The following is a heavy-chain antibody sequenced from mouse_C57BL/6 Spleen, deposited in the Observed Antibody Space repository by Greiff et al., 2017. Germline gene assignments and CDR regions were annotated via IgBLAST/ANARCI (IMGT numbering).Heavy chain of an antibody. D-gene: IGHD2-2*01. J-gene: IGHJ2*01. CDR2: INPGSGGT. V-gene: IGHV1-54*01. Sequence: VKLQESGAELVRPGTSVKVSCKASGYAFTNYLIEWVKQRPGQGLEWIGVINPGSGGTNYNEKFKGKATLTADKSSSTAYMQLSSLTSEDSAVYFCARSRGYDGKDFDYWGQGTTLTVSS. CDR3: ARSRGYDGKDFDY. CDR1: GYAFTNYL.